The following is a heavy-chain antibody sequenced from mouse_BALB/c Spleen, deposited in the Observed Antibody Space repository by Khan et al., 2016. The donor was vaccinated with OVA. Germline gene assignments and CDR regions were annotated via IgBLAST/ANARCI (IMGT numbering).Heavy chain of an antibody. V-gene: IGHV1-87*01. Sequence: QVQLKESGTELARPGASVKLSCKASGYTFTSYWMQWVKQRPGQGLEWIGAIYPGDGNSRYTQKFKGKATLTADKSSSTAYMQLSSLTSEDSAVTYCARGGITTRYFGYWGQGTTLTVSS. D-gene: IGHD1-1*01. CDR2: IYPGDGNS. CDR3: ARGGITTRYFGY. CDR1: GYTFTSYW. J-gene: IGHJ2*01.